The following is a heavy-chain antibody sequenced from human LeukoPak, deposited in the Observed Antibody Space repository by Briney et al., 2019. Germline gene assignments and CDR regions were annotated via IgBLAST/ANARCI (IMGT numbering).Heavy chain of an antibody. D-gene: IGHD6-13*01. CDR1: GGSFSGYY. J-gene: IGHJ4*02. V-gene: IGHV4-34*01. Sequence: PSETLSLTCAVYGGSFSGYYWSWIRQPPGKGLEWIGEINHSGSTNYNPSLKSRVTISVDTSKNQFSLRLSSVTAADTAVYYCARVGVRELVLNLDYWGQGTLVTVSS. CDR2: INHSGST. CDR3: ARVGVRELVLNLDY.